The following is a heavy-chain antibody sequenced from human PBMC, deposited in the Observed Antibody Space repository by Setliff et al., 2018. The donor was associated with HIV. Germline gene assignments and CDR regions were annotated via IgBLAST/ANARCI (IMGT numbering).Heavy chain of an antibody. D-gene: IGHD1-26*01. CDR1: GFTFSSYA. J-gene: IGHJ4*02. V-gene: IGHV3-23*01. CDR3: AKDDGSYWGNHFDS. CDR2: ISGSGGST. Sequence: PGGSLRLSCAASGFTFSSYAMSWVRQAPGKGLEWVSAISGSGGSTYYADSVKGRFTISRDNSKNTLYLQMNNLRVEDTAVYYCAKDDGSYWGNHFDSWGQGTLVTVSS.